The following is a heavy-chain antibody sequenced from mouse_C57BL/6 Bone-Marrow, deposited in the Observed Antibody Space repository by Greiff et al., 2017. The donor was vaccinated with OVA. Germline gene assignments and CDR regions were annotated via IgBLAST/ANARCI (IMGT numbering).Heavy chain of an antibody. Sequence: QVQLQQSGAELVRPGASVTLSCKASGYTFTDYEMHWVKQTPVHGLEWIGAIDPETGGTAYNQKFKGKAILTADKSSSTAYMELRSLTSEDSAVYYCTRYDYYGPDWYFDVWGTGTTVTVSS. J-gene: IGHJ1*03. CDR2: IDPETGGT. CDR3: TRYDYYGPDWYFDV. CDR1: GYTFTDYE. D-gene: IGHD1-1*01. V-gene: IGHV1-15*01.